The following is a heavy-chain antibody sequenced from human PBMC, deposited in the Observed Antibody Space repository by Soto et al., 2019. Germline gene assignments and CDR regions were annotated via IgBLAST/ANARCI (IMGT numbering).Heavy chain of an antibody. J-gene: IGHJ6*03. V-gene: IGHV1-24*01. CDR2: FDPEDGET. Sequence: ASVKVSCKVSGYTLTELSMHWVRQAPGKGLEWMGGFDPEDGETNYAQKFQGRVTMTEDTSTDTAYMELSSLRSEDTAVYYCATNGDSYYYYYYMDVWGKGTTVTVSS. CDR1: GYTLTELS. CDR3: ATNGDSYYYYYYMDV. D-gene: IGHD4-17*01.